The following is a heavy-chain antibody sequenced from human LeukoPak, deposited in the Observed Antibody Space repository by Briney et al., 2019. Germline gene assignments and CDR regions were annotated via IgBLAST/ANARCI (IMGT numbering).Heavy chain of an antibody. Sequence: LSLTCAVYGGSLSGYYWSWIRQAPGKGLEWVSYISSSSSYTNYADSVKGRFTISRDNAKKSLYMQMNSLRAEDTAVYYCARAVEGGSSTSSLGYWGQGTLVTVSS. J-gene: IGHJ4*02. CDR3: ARAVEGGSSTSSLGY. CDR2: ISSSSSYT. V-gene: IGHV3-11*06. CDR1: GGSLSGYY. D-gene: IGHD2-2*01.